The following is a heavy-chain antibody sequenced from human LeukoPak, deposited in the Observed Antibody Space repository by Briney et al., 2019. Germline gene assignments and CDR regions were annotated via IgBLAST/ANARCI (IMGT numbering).Heavy chain of an antibody. CDR3: ARRVRLGGARGNWFDP. Sequence: ASVKVSCKASGYTFTSYYMHSVRQAPGQGLEWMGIINPSGGSTSYAQKFQGRVTMTRDTSTSTVYMELSSLRSEDTAVYYCARRVRLGGARGNWFDPWGQGTLVTVSS. J-gene: IGHJ5*02. V-gene: IGHV1-46*01. CDR1: GYTFTSYY. CDR2: INPSGGST. D-gene: IGHD1-26*01.